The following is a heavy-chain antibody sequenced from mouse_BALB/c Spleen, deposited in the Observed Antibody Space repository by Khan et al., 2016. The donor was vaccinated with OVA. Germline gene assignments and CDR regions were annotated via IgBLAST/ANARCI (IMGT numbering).Heavy chain of an antibody. D-gene: IGHD1-1*01. CDR3: TRIYRSDFDY. Sequence: EVQLQQSGPELVRPGASVKISCKASGYSFTGYFMNWVMQSHGKSLEWIGRINPHIGETFYNQRFKDKATLTVDESSSTAHMKLRSLASEDSAVYYCTRIYRSDFDYWGQGTTLTVSS. CDR1: GYSFTGYF. J-gene: IGHJ2*01. V-gene: IGHV1-20*02. CDR2: INPHIGET.